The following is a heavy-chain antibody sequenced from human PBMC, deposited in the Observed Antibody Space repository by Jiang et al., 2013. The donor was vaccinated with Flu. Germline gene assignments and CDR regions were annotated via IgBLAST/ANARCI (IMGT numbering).Heavy chain of an antibody. CDR1: GYSISSNYY. Sequence: APGLVKPSETLSLTCAVSGYSISSNYYWGWIRQPPGKGLEWIGSAHQGGTTYYNPSLKNRVTMSVDTSTNHFSLKVISVTATDTAVYYCARRPLGYYYFDYWGQGTLVTVSS. CDR2: AHQGGTT. D-gene: IGHD6-25*01. CDR3: ARRPLGYYYFDY. V-gene: IGHV4-38-2*01. J-gene: IGHJ4*02.